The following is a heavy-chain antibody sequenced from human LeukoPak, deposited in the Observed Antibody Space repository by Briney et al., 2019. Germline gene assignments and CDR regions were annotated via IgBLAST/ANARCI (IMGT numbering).Heavy chain of an antibody. J-gene: IGHJ5*02. Sequence: GGSLRLSCGASGFTFSTYWMSWVRQAPGKGLEWVANIKRDGSDKYYVDSVKGRFTISRDNAKNSLYLQMNSLRAEDTAVYYCARGEYMWLDPCGQGTLVTVSS. CDR2: IKRDGSDK. D-gene: IGHD2/OR15-2a*01. V-gene: IGHV3-7*01. CDR3: ARGEYMWLDP. CDR1: GFTFSTYW.